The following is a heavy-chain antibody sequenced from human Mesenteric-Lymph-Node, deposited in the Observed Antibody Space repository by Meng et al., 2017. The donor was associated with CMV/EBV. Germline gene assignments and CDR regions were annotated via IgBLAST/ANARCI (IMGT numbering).Heavy chain of an antibody. CDR2: ISGSSGFI. CDR1: EFTFSSYD. CDR3: ARDGHTSYDFWSGDYYYYGMDV. J-gene: IGHJ6*02. V-gene: IGHV3-21*01. D-gene: IGHD3-3*01. Sequence: GESLKISCIASEFTFSSYDMNWVRQAPGKGLEWVSSISGSSGFIYYADSVQGRFTISRDNAKNSLYLQMNSLRAEDTAVYYCARDGHTSYDFWSGDYYYYGMDVWGQGTTVTVSS.